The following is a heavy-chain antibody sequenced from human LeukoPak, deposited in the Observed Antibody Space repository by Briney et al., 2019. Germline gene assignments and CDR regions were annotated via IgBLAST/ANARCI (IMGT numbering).Heavy chain of an antibody. V-gene: IGHV1-2*02. J-gene: IGHJ4*02. CDR2: INPNSGGT. Sequence: ASVKVSCKTSGYTFTSYDISWVRQAPGQGLEWMGWINPNSGGTNYAQKFQGRVTMTRDTSISTAYMELSRLRSDDTAVYYCARGTEWEHTPVDYWGQGTLVTVSS. CDR3: ARGTEWEHTPVDY. D-gene: IGHD1-26*01. CDR1: GYTFTSYD.